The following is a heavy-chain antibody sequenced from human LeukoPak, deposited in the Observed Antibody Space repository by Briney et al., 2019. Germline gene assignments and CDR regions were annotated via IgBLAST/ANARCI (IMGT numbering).Heavy chain of an antibody. V-gene: IGHV4-34*01. Sequence: SETLSLTCAVYGGSFRGYYWSWIRQPPGKGLEWIGEINHSGSTNYNPSLKSRVTISVDTSKNQFSLQLSSVTAADTAVYYCARGVARYFDYWGQGTLVTVSS. D-gene: IGHD1-14*01. CDR3: ARGVARYFDY. CDR2: INHSGST. CDR1: GGSFRGYY. J-gene: IGHJ4*02.